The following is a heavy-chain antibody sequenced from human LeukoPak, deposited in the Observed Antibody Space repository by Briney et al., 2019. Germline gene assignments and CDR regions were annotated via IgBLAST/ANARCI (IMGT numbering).Heavy chain of an antibody. D-gene: IGHD2/OR15-2a*01. J-gene: IGHJ4*02. CDR2: ISGSGGST. CDR3: GAGNSPTYFEH. V-gene: IGHV3-23*01. Sequence: GGSLRLSCAASGFTFSSYGMNWVRQAPGKGLEWVSAISGSGGSTDYADSVKGRFTISRNNSKNTLSLQMNSLRAEDTAVYYCGAGNSPTYFEHWGQGTLVTVSS. CDR1: GFTFSSYG.